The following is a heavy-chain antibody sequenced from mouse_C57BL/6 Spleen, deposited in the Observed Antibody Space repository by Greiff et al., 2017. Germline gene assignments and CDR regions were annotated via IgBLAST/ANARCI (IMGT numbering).Heavy chain of an antibody. CDR2: IWWDDAK. V-gene: IGHV8-8*01. CDR3: AGMDGSSFPYGCFDV. D-gene: IGHD1-1*01. J-gene: IGHJ1*03. Sequence: QVTLKESGPGILQPSQTLSLTCSSSGFSLSTFGMGVGWIRQPSGKGLEWLAHIWWDDAKYYNPALKSRPTISKDTSKTQVVFKVANVVTADTTTHYFAGMDGSSFPYGCFDVWGTGTTVTVSS. CDR1: GFSLSTFGMG.